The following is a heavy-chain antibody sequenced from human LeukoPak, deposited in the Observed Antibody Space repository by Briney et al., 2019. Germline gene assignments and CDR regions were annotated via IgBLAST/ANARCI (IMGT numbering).Heavy chain of an antibody. CDR1: GGSFTGYY. J-gene: IGHJ4*02. CDR3: ARGFSGVVARD. V-gene: IGHV4-34*01. CDR2: IKHDGST. D-gene: IGHD2-15*01. Sequence: KSSETLSLTCAVHGGSFTGYYWSWIRQPPGKGLEWIGEIKHDGSTNYNPSLKSRVTMSLDTSKNQFFLNLNSVTAAGTAVYYCARGFSGVVARDWGQGTLVTVSS.